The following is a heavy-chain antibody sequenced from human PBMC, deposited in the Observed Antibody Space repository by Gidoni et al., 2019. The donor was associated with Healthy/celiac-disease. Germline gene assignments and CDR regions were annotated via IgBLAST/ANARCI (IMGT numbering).Heavy chain of an antibody. Sequence: QVQLQQWGAGLLKPSETLSLTCAVYGGSFSGYYWSWIRQPPGKGLEWIGEINHSGSTNYNPSLKSRVTISVDTSKNQFSLKLSSVTAADTAVYYCARVDREDYGDPLADWGQGTLVTVSS. CDR1: GGSFSGYY. CDR2: INHSGST. D-gene: IGHD4-17*01. CDR3: ARVDREDYGDPLAD. V-gene: IGHV4-34*01. J-gene: IGHJ4*02.